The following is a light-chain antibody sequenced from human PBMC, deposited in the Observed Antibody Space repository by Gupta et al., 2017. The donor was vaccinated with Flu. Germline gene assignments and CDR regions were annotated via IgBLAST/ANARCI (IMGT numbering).Light chain of an antibody. V-gene: IGLV1-51*02. J-gene: IGLJ3*02. CDR1: SPNIGKNH. CDR3: GTWDSSLSVGV. CDR2: EDN. Sequence: SVVTHPPPGSAAPGQKCTITCSGTSPNIGKNHVSWYQQPPGTAPKLVIYEDNKRPSGIPDRFSGSKSGTSATLGITGPQTGDEADYYCGTWDSSLSVGVFGGGTKLTVL.